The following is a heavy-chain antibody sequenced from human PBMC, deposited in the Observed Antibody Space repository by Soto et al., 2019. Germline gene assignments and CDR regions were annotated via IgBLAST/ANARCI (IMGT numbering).Heavy chain of an antibody. CDR3: ARHAIGHPVLVTG. CDR2: IYYSGST. J-gene: IGHJ4*02. CDR1: GGSISSYY. Sequence: SETLSLTCTVSGGSISSYYWSWIRQPPGKGLEWIGYIYYSGSTNYNPSLKSRVTISVDTSKNQFSLKLSSVTAADTAVYYYARHAIGHPVLVTGWGQGTLVTVSS. V-gene: IGHV4-59*08. D-gene: IGHD2-21*01.